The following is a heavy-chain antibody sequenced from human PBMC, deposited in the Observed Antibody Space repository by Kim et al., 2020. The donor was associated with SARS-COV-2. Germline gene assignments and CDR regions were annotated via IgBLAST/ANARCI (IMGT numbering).Heavy chain of an antibody. J-gene: IGHJ5*02. CDR3: ARVSYSKLPKTPGGWFDP. V-gene: IGHV4-34*01. D-gene: IGHD4-4*01. CDR2: INHSGST. CDR1: GGSFSGYY. Sequence: SETLSLTCAVYGGSFSGYYWSWIRQPPGKGLEWIGEINHSGSTNYNPSLKSRVTISVDTSKNQFSLKLSSVTAADTAVYYCARVSYSKLPKTPGGWFDPWGQGTLVTVSS.